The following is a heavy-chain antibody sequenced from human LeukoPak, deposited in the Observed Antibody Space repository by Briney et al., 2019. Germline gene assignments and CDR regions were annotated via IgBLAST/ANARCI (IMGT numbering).Heavy chain of an antibody. V-gene: IGHV3-23*01. CDR2: ISGSGGST. J-gene: IGHJ4*02. CDR3: AKGGDYCSSTSCPSYFDY. D-gene: IGHD2-2*01. CDR1: GFTFSSYA. Sequence: GGSLRLSCAASGFTFSSYAMSWVRQAPGKGLEWVSAISGSGGSTYYADSVKGRFTISRDNSKNTLYLQMNSLRAEDTAVYYCAKGGDYCSSTSCPSYFDYWGQGTLVTVSS.